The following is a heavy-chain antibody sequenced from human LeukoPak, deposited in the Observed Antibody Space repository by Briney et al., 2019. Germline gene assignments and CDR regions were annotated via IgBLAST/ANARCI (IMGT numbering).Heavy chain of an antibody. D-gene: IGHD1-1*01. CDR2: IYYSGST. Sequence: SETLSLTCTVSGGSISSYYWSWVRQPPGKGLEWIGYIYYSGSTNYNPSLKSRVTISVDTSKNQFSLKLSSVTAADTAVYYCARGGATVQSYYFDYWGQGTLVTVSS. CDR1: GGSISSYY. CDR3: ARGGATVQSYYFDY. J-gene: IGHJ4*02. V-gene: IGHV4-59*01.